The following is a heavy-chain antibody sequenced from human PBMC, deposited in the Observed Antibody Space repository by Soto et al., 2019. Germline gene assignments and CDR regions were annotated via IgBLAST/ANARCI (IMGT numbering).Heavy chain of an antibody. Sequence: GASVKVPCKASGYIFSANYIHWVRQAPAQGLEWLVWINPHSGATNYAQKFLGRVTMSADTSASTAYMDLVRLKSDATAVYYCFRAHVRGFSKWFDPWGRGTLVTVSS. J-gene: IGHJ5*02. V-gene: IGHV1-2*02. CDR3: FRAHVRGFSKWFDP. CDR1: GYIFSANY. CDR2: INPHSGAT. D-gene: IGHD3-22*01.